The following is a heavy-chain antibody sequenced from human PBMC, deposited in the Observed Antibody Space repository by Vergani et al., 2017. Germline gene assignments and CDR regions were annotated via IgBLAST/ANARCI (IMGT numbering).Heavy chain of an antibody. Sequence: EVQLVESGGGLVQPGGSLRLSCAASGFTFSSYWMHWVRQAPGKGPVWVSRINSDGSSTSYADSVKGRFTISRDNAKNTLYLQMNSLRAEDTAVYYCARDRVGYCSSTSCQYYFDYWGQGTLVTVSS. D-gene: IGHD2-2*01. V-gene: IGHV3-74*01. CDR2: INSDGSST. CDR3: ARDRVGYCSSTSCQYYFDY. CDR1: GFTFSSYW. J-gene: IGHJ4*02.